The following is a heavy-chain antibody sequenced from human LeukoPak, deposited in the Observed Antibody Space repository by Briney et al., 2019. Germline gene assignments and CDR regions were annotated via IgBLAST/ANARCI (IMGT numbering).Heavy chain of an antibody. CDR3: ARVCGGDCNDAFDI. CDR2: ISAYNGNT. V-gene: IGHV1-18*01. Sequence: ASVKVSCKASGYTFTSYGISWVRQAPGQGLGWMGWISAYNGNTNYAQKLQGRVTMTTDTSTSTAYMELRSLRSDDTAVYYCARVCGGDCNDAFDIWGQGTMVTVSS. J-gene: IGHJ3*02. CDR1: GYTFTSYG. D-gene: IGHD2-21*02.